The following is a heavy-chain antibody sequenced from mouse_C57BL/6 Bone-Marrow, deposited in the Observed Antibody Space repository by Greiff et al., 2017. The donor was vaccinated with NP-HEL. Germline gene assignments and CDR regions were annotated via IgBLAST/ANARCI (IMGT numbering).Heavy chain of an antibody. V-gene: IGHV1-64*01. CDR1: GYTFTSYW. D-gene: IGHD1-1*01. CDR3: EGGYGSSYLYFDV. Sequence: QVQLQQPGAELVKPGASVKLSCKASGYTFTSYWMHWVKQRPGQGLEWIGMIHPNSGSTNYNEKFKSKATLTVDKSSSTAYMQLSSLTSEDSAVYYCEGGYGSSYLYFDVWGTGTTVTVSS. J-gene: IGHJ1*03. CDR2: IHPNSGST.